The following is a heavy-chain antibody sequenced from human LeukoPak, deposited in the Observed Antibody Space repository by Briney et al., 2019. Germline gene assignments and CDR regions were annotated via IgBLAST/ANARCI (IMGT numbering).Heavy chain of an antibody. J-gene: IGHJ4*02. D-gene: IGHD6-19*01. CDR1: GYTFTSYG. V-gene: IGHV1-18*01. Sequence: ASVKVSCKASGYTFTSYGISWVRQAPGQGLEWMGWISAYNGNTNYAQKLQGRVTMTTDTSTSTAYMELRSLRSDDTAVYYCARDPTQGLVFRTFEVKGYHFDHWGQGNPGNVSS. CDR3: ARDPTQGLVFRTFEVKGYHFDH. CDR2: ISAYNGNT.